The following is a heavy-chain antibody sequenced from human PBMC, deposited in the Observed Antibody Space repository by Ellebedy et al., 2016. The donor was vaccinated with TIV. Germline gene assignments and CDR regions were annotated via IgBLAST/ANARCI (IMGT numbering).Heavy chain of an antibody. V-gene: IGHV3-53*01. Sequence: GESLKISCAVSGFTVRSKYMNWVRQAPGKGLEWVSLIYSVGDTYYADSVKGRFTISRDNSQNTLYLQMNSLRAEDTAVYYCAKGRGGSSYSSLDVWGQGTTVTVSS. CDR2: IYSVGDT. J-gene: IGHJ6*02. CDR1: GFTVRSKY. D-gene: IGHD2-15*01. CDR3: AKGRGGSSYSSLDV.